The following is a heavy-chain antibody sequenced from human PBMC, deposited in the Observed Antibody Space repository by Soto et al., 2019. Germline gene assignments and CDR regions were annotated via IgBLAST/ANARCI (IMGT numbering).Heavy chain of an antibody. Sequence: QVQLQQWGAGLLKPSETLSLTCAVYGGSFSGYYWSWIRQPPGKGLEWIGEINHSGSTNYNPSLKSRVTISVDQHIHRLSLTLTSATAADTAVYYHARVRGGGSWPSGDAFDIWGQGTMVTVSS. CDR1: GGSFSGYY. V-gene: IGHV4-34*01. CDR3: ARVRGGGSWPSGDAFDI. CDR2: INHSGST. D-gene: IGHD2-15*01. J-gene: IGHJ3*02.